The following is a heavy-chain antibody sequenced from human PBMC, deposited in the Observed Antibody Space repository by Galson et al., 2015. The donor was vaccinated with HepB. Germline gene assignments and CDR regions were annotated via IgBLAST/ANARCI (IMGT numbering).Heavy chain of an antibody. CDR2: IKQDGSEK. CDR1: GFTFSSYW. Sequence: SLRLSCAASGFTFSSYWMSWVRQAPGKGLEWVANIKQDGSEKYYVDSVKGRFTISRDNAKNSLYLQMNSLRAEDTAVYYCARDIGMYYYDSSGLFDYWGQGTLVTVSS. D-gene: IGHD3-22*01. J-gene: IGHJ4*02. V-gene: IGHV3-7*03. CDR3: ARDIGMYYYDSSGLFDY.